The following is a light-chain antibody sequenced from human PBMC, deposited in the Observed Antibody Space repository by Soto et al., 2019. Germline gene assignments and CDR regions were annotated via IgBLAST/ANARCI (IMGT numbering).Light chain of an antibody. CDR2: EVT. Sequence: QSVLTQPASVSGSPGQSIAISCTGTRSDVGAYNYVSWYQQHPGKAPKLMISEVTNRPSGVSDRFSGSKSGNTASLTISGLQAEDEADYYCCSYAGRFYAFGTGTKVTVL. J-gene: IGLJ1*01. CDR1: RSDVGAYNY. CDR3: CSYAGRFYA. V-gene: IGLV2-14*01.